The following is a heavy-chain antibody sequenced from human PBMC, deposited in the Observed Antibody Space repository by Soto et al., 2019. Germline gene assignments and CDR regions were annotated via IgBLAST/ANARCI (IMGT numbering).Heavy chain of an antibody. D-gene: IGHD3-9*01. Sequence: SETLSLTCTISGGSISVYYWSWIRQSPGQRLEWIGYIYDSGSPYYNPSLQTRVTIAADSSKNQISLKLTSATAADTAVYYCARGVGSSPPRYWGRGTLVTVSS. CDR1: GGSISVYY. J-gene: IGHJ4*02. CDR2: IYDSGSP. V-gene: IGHV4-59*01. CDR3: ARGVGSSPPRY.